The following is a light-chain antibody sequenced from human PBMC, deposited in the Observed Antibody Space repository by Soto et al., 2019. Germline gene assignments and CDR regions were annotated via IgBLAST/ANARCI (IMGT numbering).Light chain of an antibody. CDR2: AAS. J-gene: IGKJ3*01. CDR3: QLYGNSLFT. Sequence: EIVLTQSPGTLSLSPGETVTLSCRASQSVSSNFLAWYQHKPGQAPRLLIYAASSRATGIPDRFSGSGSGTDFTLTINRLEPEDFAVYYCQLYGNSLFTFGPGTKVDI. V-gene: IGKV3-20*01. CDR1: QSVSSNF.